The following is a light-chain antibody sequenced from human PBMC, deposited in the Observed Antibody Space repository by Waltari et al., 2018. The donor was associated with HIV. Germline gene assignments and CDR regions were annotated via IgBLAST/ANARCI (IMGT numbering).Light chain of an antibody. V-gene: IGLV1-47*01. CDR2: RNN. CDR3: AAWDDSLGGVV. CDR1: SSNIGSNY. Sequence: QSVLTQPPSASGTPGQRVTIPCSGSSSNIGSNYVYWYQQLPGTAPKLLIYRNNQRPSRFPDRFSVSKSRPSPPLAISCLRSGDAAVYYCAAWDDSLGGVVFDEEAELSVL. J-gene: IGLJ2*01.